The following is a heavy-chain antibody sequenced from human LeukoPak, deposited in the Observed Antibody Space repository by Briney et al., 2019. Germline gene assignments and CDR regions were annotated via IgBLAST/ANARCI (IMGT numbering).Heavy chain of an antibody. V-gene: IGHV1-46*01. CDR3: ARSASGWHYFDY. CDR1: GYTFTSYY. Sequence: EASVKVSCKASGYTFTSYYMHWVRQAPGQGLEWMGIIHLSDGTTSYAQKFQGRVTMIRDTSTSTVYMELTSLRSEDTAVYYCARSASGWHYFDYWGQGTLVTVSS. D-gene: IGHD6-19*01. J-gene: IGHJ4*02. CDR2: IHLSDGTT.